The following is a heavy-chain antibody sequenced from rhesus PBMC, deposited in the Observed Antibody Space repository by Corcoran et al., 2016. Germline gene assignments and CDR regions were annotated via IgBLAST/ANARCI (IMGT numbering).Heavy chain of an antibody. CDR3: ARDLGIG. Sequence: QLQLQESGPGLVKPSETLSVTCAVSGGSISSSSWSWIRQAPGKGLEWIGYIYGSGSSTNYNPSLKSRVTLSVDTSKNQFSLKLSSVTAADTAVYYCARDLGIGWGQGVLVTVSS. V-gene: IGHV4-169*02. CDR1: GGSISSSS. D-gene: IGHD5-42*01. J-gene: IGHJ4*01. CDR2: IYGSGSST.